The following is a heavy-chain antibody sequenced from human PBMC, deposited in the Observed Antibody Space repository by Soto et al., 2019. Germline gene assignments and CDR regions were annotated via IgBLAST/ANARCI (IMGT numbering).Heavy chain of an antibody. D-gene: IGHD6-19*01. J-gene: IGHJ6*02. Sequence: EVQLLESGGGLVQPGGSLRLSCAASGFTFSSYAMSWVRQAPGKGLEWVSAISGSGGSTYYADSVKGRFTISRDNSKNPLYLQMNSLRAEDTAVYYCAKEDGSIAVAGPYYYGMDVWGQGTTVTVSS. CDR2: ISGSGGST. CDR1: GFTFSSYA. CDR3: AKEDGSIAVAGPYYYGMDV. V-gene: IGHV3-23*01.